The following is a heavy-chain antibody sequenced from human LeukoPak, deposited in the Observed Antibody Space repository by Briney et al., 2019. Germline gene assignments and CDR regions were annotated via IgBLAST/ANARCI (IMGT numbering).Heavy chain of an antibody. Sequence: ASVKVSCKASGYTFTSYGISWVRQAPGQGLEWMGWISAYNGNTNYAQKLQGRVTTTTDTSTSTAYMELRSLRSDDTAVYYCARVVVLWFGELIYYYYYMGVWGKGTTVTVSS. CDR3: ARVVVLWFGELIYYYYYMGV. CDR2: ISAYNGNT. CDR1: GYTFTSYG. D-gene: IGHD3-10*01. V-gene: IGHV1-18*01. J-gene: IGHJ6*03.